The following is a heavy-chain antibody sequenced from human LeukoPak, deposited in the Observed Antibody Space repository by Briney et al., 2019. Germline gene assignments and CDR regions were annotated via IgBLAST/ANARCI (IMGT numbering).Heavy chain of an antibody. Sequence: GASVKVSCKASGYTFTSYGISWVRQAPGQGLEWMGWISAYNGNTNYAQKLQGRVTMTTDTSTSTAYMELRSLRSDDTGVYYCARSDYGDYVAGEYFQHWGQGTLVTVSS. V-gene: IGHV1-18*01. CDR2: ISAYNGNT. D-gene: IGHD4-17*01. CDR3: ARSDYGDYVAGEYFQH. J-gene: IGHJ1*01. CDR1: GYTFTSYG.